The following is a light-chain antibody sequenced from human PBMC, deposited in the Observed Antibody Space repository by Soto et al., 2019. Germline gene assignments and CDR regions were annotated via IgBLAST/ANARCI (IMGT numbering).Light chain of an antibody. Sequence: EIVWTQSPATLSLSPGERATLSCRASQSVSYYLAWYQQKPGQAPRLLIYDASNRATGIPARFSGSGSGTDFTLTISSLEPEDFAVYYCQQRSNWPPTFGQGTKVEIK. CDR2: DAS. CDR1: QSVSYY. V-gene: IGKV3-11*01. J-gene: IGKJ1*01. CDR3: QQRSNWPPT.